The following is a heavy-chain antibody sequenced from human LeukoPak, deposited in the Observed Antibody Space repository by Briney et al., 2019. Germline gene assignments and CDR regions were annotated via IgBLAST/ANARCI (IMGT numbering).Heavy chain of an antibody. V-gene: IGHV4-59*08. J-gene: IGHJ4*02. CDR2: IYYTGST. Sequence: SETLPLTCSVSGGSISSLYWSWIRQPPGKGLEWIGYIYYTGSTNYNPSLKSRVTMFVDMSKNQFSLRLSSVTAADTAVYYCARHRAYSSSSPFDYWGQGTLVTVSS. CDR1: GGSISSLY. CDR3: ARHRAYSSSSPFDY. D-gene: IGHD6-6*01.